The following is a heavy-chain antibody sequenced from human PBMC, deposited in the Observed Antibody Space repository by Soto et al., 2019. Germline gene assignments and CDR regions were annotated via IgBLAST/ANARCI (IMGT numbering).Heavy chain of an antibody. CDR2: ISYDGSNK. J-gene: IGHJ4*02. CDR1: GFTFSSYG. Sequence: QVQLVESGGGVVQPGRSLRLSCAASGFTFSSYGMHWVRQAPGKGLEWVAVISYDGSNKYYADSVKGRFTISRDNSKNTLYLKMNSLRTEDTAVYYCAKRTTGGDRVFDYWGQGTLVTVSS. D-gene: IGHD1-7*01. CDR3: AKRTTGGDRVFDY. V-gene: IGHV3-30*18.